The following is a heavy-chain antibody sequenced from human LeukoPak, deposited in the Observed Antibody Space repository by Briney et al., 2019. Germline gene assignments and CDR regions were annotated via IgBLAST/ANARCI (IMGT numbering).Heavy chain of an antibody. V-gene: IGHV4-59*01. CDR3: ARAMITFGAAVAKGFDC. Sequence: SETLSLTCTVSGGSFSTYYWSWIRQPPGKGLEWIGYIYYSGSTDYNPSLKSRVTMSLDTSKNRFSLNLNSVTAADTAVYYCARAMITFGAAVAKGFDCWGQGTLVTVSS. J-gene: IGHJ4*02. D-gene: IGHD3-16*01. CDR2: IYYSGST. CDR1: GGSFSTYY.